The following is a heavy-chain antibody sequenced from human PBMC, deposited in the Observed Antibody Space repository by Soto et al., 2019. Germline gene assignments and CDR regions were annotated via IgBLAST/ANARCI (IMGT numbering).Heavy chain of an antibody. D-gene: IGHD6-19*01. J-gene: IGHJ5*01. CDR2: ISSTSKYI. CDR3: AIGLSSGWFDY. V-gene: IGHV3-21*01. CDR1: GFTFSNYS. Sequence: EVQLVESGGGLVKPGGSMRVSCAASGFTFSNYSMNWVRKAPGKGLEWVSSISSTSKYIYYADSVKGRFTISRDNAKKSLYLQMNSLRAEDTAVYYCAIGLSSGWFDYWGQGTLVTVSA.